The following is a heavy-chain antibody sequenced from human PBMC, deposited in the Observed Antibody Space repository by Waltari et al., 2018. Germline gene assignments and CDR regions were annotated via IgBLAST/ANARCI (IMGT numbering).Heavy chain of an antibody. Sequence: EEQLVESGGGSVQPGGSLKLACAASGLTISRNYMNWVRQAPGKGRGWVAVMYVGGATQYADSGKDRFIISRDNSKNTLYLQMHSLKVDDTAVYYCVRDIPRDDSSCDVWGQGTTVIVSS. V-gene: IGHV3-66*01. J-gene: IGHJ6*02. D-gene: IGHD6-13*01. CDR2: MYVGGAT. CDR3: VRDIPRDDSSCDV. CDR1: GLTISRNY.